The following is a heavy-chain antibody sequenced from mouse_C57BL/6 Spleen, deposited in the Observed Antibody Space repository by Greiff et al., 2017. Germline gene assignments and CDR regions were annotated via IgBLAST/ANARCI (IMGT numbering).Heavy chain of an antibody. CDR2: INPSNGGT. CDR1: GYTFTSYW. Sequence: QVQLQQPGTELVKPGASVKLSCKASGYTFTSYWMHWVKQRPGQGLEWIGNINPSNGGTNYNEKFKSKATLTVDKSSSTAYMQLSSLTSEDSAVYYCARYVGDGYYTAWFAYWGQGTLVTVSA. CDR3: ARYVGDGYYTAWFAY. D-gene: IGHD2-3*01. V-gene: IGHV1-53*01. J-gene: IGHJ3*01.